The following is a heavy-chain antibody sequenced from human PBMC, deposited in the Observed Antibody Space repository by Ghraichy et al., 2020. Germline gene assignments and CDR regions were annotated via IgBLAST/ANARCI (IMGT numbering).Heavy chain of an antibody. Sequence: SETLSLTCTVSGYSISSGYYWGWIRQPPGKGLEWIGSIYHSGSTYYNPSLKSRVTISVDTSKNQFSLKLSSVTAADTAVYYCAREPGYSSSYDYFDYWGQGTLVTVSS. CDR2: IYHSGST. V-gene: IGHV4-38-2*02. J-gene: IGHJ4*02. CDR1: GYSISSGYY. CDR3: AREPGYSSSYDYFDY. D-gene: IGHD6-13*01.